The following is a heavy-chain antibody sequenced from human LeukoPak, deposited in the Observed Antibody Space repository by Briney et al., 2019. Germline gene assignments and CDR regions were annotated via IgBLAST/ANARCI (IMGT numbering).Heavy chain of an antibody. Sequence: GGSLRLSCAASGFTLSNAWMSWVRQAPGKGLEWVGRIKSKADGGTTDHAATVKGRFIVSRDDSKNTLYLQLHSLEIEDTGVYYCTTEIRWDLPSLDYWGQGTLVTVSS. J-gene: IGHJ4*02. V-gene: IGHV3-15*01. D-gene: IGHD1-26*01. CDR1: GFTLSNAW. CDR2: IKSKADGGTT. CDR3: TTEIRWDLPSLDY.